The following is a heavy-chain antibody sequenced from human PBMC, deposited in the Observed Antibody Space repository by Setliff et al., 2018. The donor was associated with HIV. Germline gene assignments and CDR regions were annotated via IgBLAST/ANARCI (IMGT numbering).Heavy chain of an antibody. D-gene: IGHD2-15*01. CDR3: AREGDCSGGSCYYYYGMDV. J-gene: IGHJ6*02. CDR1: GGTFSSYA. V-gene: IGHV1-69*05. CDR2: IIPIFGTA. Sequence: SVKVSCKASGGTFSSYAISWVRQAPGHGLEWMGGIIPIFGTANYAQKFQGRVTITTDESTSTAYMELSILRSEDTAVYYCAREGDCSGGSCYYYYGMDVWGQGTTVTVSS.